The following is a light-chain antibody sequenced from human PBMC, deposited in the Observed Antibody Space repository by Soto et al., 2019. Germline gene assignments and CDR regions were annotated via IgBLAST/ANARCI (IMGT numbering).Light chain of an antibody. CDR2: EGS. V-gene: IGLV2-23*03. Sequence: QSALTQPASVSGSPGQSITISCTGTSSDVGSYNLVSWYQQHPGKAPKLMIYEGSKRPSGVSNRFSGSKSGNTASLTISGLQAEDEAVYYCCSYAGSSTFPRVGGGTKLTVL. J-gene: IGLJ2*01. CDR1: SSDVGSYNL. CDR3: CSYAGSSTFPR.